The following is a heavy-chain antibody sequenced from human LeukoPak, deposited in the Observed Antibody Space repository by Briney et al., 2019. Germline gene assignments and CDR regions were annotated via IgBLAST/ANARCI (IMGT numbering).Heavy chain of an antibody. Sequence: GGSLRLSCTASGFTFSSYSMNWVRQAPGKGLEWVSFISSSSSYIYYADSVKGRFTISRDNAKNSLYLQMNSLRAEDTAVYYCAREADIVVVPAATRYDAFDIWGQGTMVTVSS. CDR1: GFTFSSYS. V-gene: IGHV3-21*01. CDR3: AREADIVVVPAATRYDAFDI. CDR2: ISSSSSYI. J-gene: IGHJ3*02. D-gene: IGHD2-2*01.